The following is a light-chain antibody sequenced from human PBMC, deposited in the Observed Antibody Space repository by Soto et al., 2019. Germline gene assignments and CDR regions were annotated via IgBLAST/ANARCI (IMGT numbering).Light chain of an antibody. V-gene: IGKV3-20*01. Sequence: EIVLTQSPGTLSLSPGERATLTCRASQSVSTSYLAWYQQKPGQAPRLLIYGISSRAAGIPDRFSGSGSGTDFTLIITGLEPEDFAVYYCQQYGDSPLYTFGQGTRLEIK. CDR2: GIS. J-gene: IGKJ2*01. CDR1: QSVSTSY. CDR3: QQYGDSPLYT.